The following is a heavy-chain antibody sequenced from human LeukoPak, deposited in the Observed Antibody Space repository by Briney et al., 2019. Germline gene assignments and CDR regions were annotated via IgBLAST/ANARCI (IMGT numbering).Heavy chain of an antibody. CDR3: AKGSKVVLFTRDHYMDV. J-gene: IGHJ6*03. D-gene: IGHD3-22*01. CDR2: INPRGGST. V-gene: IGHV1-46*01. CDR1: GYTFTSYF. Sequence: GASVKVSCKASGYTFTSYFMHWVRQAPGQGLEWMGIINPRGGSTSYAQKFQGRVSMTRDTSTSTVYMELSSLRPEDTAVYYCAKGSKVVLFTRDHYMDVWGKGTTVTISS.